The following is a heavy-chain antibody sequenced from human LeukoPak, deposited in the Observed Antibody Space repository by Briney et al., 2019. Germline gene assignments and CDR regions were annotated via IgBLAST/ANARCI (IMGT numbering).Heavy chain of an antibody. D-gene: IGHD3-10*02. CDR1: GFTFSSYA. CDR3: AKDPAYYYVP. J-gene: IGHJ5*02. CDR2: ISGSGGST. Sequence: GGSLRLXCAASGFTFSSYAMSWVRQAPGKGLEWVSAISGSGGSTYYADSVKGRLTISRDNSKNTLYLQMNSLRAEDTAVYYCAKDPAYYYVPWGLGTLVTVSS. V-gene: IGHV3-23*01.